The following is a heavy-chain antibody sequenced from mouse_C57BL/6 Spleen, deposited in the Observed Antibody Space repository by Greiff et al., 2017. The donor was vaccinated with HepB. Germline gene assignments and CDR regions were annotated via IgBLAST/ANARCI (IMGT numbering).Heavy chain of an antibody. V-gene: IGHV1-15*01. CDR2: IDPETGGT. Sequence: ESGAELVRPGASVTLSCKASGYTFTDYEMHWVKQTPVHGLEWIGAIDPETGGTAYNQKFKGKAILTADKSSSTAYMELRSLTSEDSAVYYCTRKPPFAYWGQGTLVTVSA. J-gene: IGHJ3*01. CDR3: TRKPPFAY. CDR1: GYTFTDYE.